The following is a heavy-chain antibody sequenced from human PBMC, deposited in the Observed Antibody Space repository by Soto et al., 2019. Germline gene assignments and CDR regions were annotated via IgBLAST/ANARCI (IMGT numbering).Heavy chain of an antibody. CDR2: IWFDGSNK. J-gene: IGHJ6*02. D-gene: IGHD4-17*01. Sequence: QVQLVESGGGVVQPGTSLRLSCAASGFSFSDYGMHWVRQAPGKGLEWVAVIWFDGSNKYYAHSVKGRFTISRDNSKNTVDLQMDRVRVDDTAVYYCARRRSTVTTAWFYHAMDVWGQGTTVTVSS. CDR3: ARRRSTVTTAWFYHAMDV. CDR1: GFSFSDYG. V-gene: IGHV3-33*01.